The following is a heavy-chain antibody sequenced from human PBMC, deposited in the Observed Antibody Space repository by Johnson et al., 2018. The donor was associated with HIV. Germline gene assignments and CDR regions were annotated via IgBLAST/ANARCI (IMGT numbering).Heavy chain of an antibody. V-gene: IGHV3-23*03. CDR1: GLTFSTYA. CDR3: ARASVYGDYGKFVAVFDM. CDR2: IYSGGDT. Sequence: VQLVESGGGLVQTGGSLRLSCAASGLTFSTYAMNWVRQAPGKGLEWVSVIYSGGDTFYADSVKGRFTISRDNSKNTLYLQMNSLRAEDTALYYCARASVYGDYGKFVAVFDMWGQGTMVTVSS. D-gene: IGHD4-17*01. J-gene: IGHJ3*02.